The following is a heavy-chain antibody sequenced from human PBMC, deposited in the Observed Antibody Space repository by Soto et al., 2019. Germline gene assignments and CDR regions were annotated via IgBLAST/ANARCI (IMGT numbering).Heavy chain of an antibody. Sequence: QVQLQESGPGLVKPSGTLSLPCAVSGGSVSSSNWWSWVRQSPGKGLEWMGEIYHSGSAHYNPSLKSRDIIDLDKSTNQFSLRLTSVTAADPAVYYCARVPGVVVSADDAFDIWGPGTSVIVSS. CDR2: IYHSGSA. J-gene: IGHJ3*02. V-gene: IGHV4-4*02. D-gene: IGHD2-21*02. CDR1: GGSVSSSNW. CDR3: ARVPGVVVSADDAFDI.